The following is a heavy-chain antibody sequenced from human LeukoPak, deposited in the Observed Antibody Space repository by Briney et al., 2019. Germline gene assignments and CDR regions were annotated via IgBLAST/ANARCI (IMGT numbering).Heavy chain of an antibody. J-gene: IGHJ4*02. Sequence: GGSLRLSCAASGFTFATDSMNWVRQAPGKGLEWVSSISSSSYHIYYADSVKGRFTISRDNGRNSLYLQMNSLRAEDTAVYYCAEVFTYITMVRGVSGYFDYWGQGTLVTVSS. D-gene: IGHD3-10*01. CDR2: ISSSSYHI. CDR1: GFTFATDS. V-gene: IGHV3-21*04. CDR3: AEVFTYITMVRGVSGYFDY.